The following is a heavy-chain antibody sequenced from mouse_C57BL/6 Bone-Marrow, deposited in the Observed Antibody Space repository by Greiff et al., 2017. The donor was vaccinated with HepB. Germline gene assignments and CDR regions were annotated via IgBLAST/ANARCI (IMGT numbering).Heavy chain of an antibody. CDR1: GFTFSDYG. CDR2: ISNLAYSI. V-gene: IGHV5-15*01. Sequence: EVQLVESGGGLVQPGGSLKLSCAASGFTFSDYGMAWVRQAPRKGPEWVAFISNLAYSIYYADTVTGRFTISRENAKNTLYLEMSSLRSEDTAMYYCARRDSNLLLGWYFDVWGTGTTVTVSS. CDR3: ARRDSNLLLGWYFDV. D-gene: IGHD2-5*01. J-gene: IGHJ1*03.